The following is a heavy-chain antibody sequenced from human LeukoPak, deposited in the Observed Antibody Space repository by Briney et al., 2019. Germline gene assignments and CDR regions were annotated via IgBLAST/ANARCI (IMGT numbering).Heavy chain of an antibody. D-gene: IGHD3-16*02. J-gene: IGHJ6*02. V-gene: IGHV1-8*01. CDR2: MNPHSGDT. Sequence: ASVKVSCKASGYTFTSYDINWVRQAAGQGLEWMGWMNPHSGDTGYAQKFQGRVTITRDTSITTAYMELSSLRSEDTAVYYCARQGDYVWGSYRYYYYGMDVWGQGTTVTVSS. CDR3: ARQGDYVWGSYRYYYYGMDV. CDR1: GYTFTSYD.